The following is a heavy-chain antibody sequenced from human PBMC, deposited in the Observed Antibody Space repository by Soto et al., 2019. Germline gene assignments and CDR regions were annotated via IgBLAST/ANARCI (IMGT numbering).Heavy chain of an antibody. D-gene: IGHD5-18*01. J-gene: IGHJ3*02. CDR3: VTAYTYGPDAFDI. Sequence: QVQLVESGGGVVQPGRSLRLSCAGSGFTFSSYAMHWVRQAPGKGLEWVAVIFHDGSDEYYADSVKGRLTVSRDNSKNALNLHLNSLKPEDMAVYYCVTAYTYGPDAFDIWGQGTMVTVTT. CDR2: IFHDGSDE. V-gene: IGHV3-30-3*01. CDR1: GFTFSSYA.